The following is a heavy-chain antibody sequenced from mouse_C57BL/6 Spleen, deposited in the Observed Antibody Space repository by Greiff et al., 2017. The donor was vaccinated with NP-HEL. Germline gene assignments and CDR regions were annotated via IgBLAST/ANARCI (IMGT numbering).Heavy chain of an antibody. D-gene: IGHD2-13*01. CDR3: ARGRLGAMDY. V-gene: IGHV5-17*01. CDR1: GFTFRDYG. CDR2: ISSGSSTI. J-gene: IGHJ4*01. Sequence: DVHLVESGGGLVKPGGSLKLSCAASGFTFRDYGMHWVRQAPEKGLEWVAYISSGSSTIYYAYTVKGRFTISRDNAKNTLFLQMTSLRSEDTAMYYCARGRLGAMDYWGQGTSVTVSS.